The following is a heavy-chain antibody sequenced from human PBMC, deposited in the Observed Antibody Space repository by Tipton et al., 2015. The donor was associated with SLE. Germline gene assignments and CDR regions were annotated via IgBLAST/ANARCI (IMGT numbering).Heavy chain of an antibody. CDR3: ARGGVLGFDY. V-gene: IGHV3-21*01. CDR2: ISISSEYK. D-gene: IGHD3-10*01. Sequence: GSLRLSCAGSGLNFSKYGMNWVRQAPGKGLEWVSFISISSEYKYYADSVKGRFTISRDNAKNSLFLQVESLRAEDTAVYYCARGGVLGFDYWGQGTLVTVSS. CDR1: GLNFSKYG. J-gene: IGHJ4*02.